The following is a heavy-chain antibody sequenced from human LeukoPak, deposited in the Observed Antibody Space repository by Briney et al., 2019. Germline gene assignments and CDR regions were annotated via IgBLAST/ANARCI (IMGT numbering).Heavy chain of an antibody. CDR3: ASEAYSSGYSIDY. CDR2: ISSSSSYI. D-gene: IGHD3-22*01. J-gene: IGHJ4*02. V-gene: IGHV3-21*01. Sequence: GGSLRLSCAASGFTFSSYEMNWVRQAPGKGLEWVSSISSSSSYIYYADSVKGRFTISRDNAKNSLYLQMNSLRAEDTAVYYCASEAYSSGYSIDYWGQGTLVTVSS. CDR1: GFTFSSYE.